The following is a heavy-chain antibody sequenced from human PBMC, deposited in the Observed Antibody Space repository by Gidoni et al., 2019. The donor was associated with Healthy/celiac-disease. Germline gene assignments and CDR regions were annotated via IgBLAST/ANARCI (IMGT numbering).Heavy chain of an antibody. D-gene: IGHD4-17*01. CDR3: ARRAMTVINYWYFDL. CDR2: ISSSGSTI. CDR1: GFTSSDYY. J-gene: IGHJ2*01. Sequence: QVQLVESGGGLVKPGGSLRLSRAASGFTSSDYYMSWIRQAPGKGLEWVSYISSSGSTIYYADSVKGRFTISRDNAKNSLYLQMNSLRAEDTAVYYCARRAMTVINYWYFDLWGRGTLVTVSS. V-gene: IGHV3-11*01.